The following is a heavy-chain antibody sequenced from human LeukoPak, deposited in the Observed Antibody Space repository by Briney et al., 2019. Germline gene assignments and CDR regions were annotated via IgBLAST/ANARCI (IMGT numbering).Heavy chain of an antibody. D-gene: IGHD3-3*01. J-gene: IGHJ4*02. CDR2: FDPGDGET. Sequence: GASVKVSCKVSGYTLTELSMHWVRQAPGKGLEWMGGFDPGDGETIYAQKFQGRVTMTEDTSTDTAYMELSSLRSEDTAVYYCATTDKYYDFWSGQGYWGQGTLVTVSS. CDR1: GYTLTELS. V-gene: IGHV1-24*01. CDR3: ATTDKYYDFWSGQGY.